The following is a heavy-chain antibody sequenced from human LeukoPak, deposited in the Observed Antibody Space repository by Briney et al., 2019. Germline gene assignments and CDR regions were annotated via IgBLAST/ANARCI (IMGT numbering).Heavy chain of an antibody. D-gene: IGHD3-22*01. CDR2: INHSGST. Sequence: SETLSLTCAVYGGSFSGYYWSWIRQPPGKGLEWIGEINHSGSTNYNPSLKSRVTISVDTSKNQFSLKLSSVTAADTAVYYCARDLRDSRSGGWFDPWGQGTLVTVSS. V-gene: IGHV4-34*01. CDR3: ARDLRDSRSGGWFDP. J-gene: IGHJ5*02. CDR1: GGSFSGYY.